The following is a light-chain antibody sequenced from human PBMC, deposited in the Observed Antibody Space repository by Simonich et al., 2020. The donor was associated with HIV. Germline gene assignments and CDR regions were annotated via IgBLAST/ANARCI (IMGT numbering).Light chain of an antibody. CDR1: QSISCW. CDR3: QQYNSYSTWT. J-gene: IGKJ1*01. Sequence: DIQMTQSPSTLSASVGDRVNITCRTSQSISCWLACYQQKPGKAPKLLIYKASSLESAVPSRFSGSGSGTEFTLTISSLQPEDFSTYYCQQYNSYSTWTFGQGTKVEIK. CDR2: KAS. V-gene: IGKV1-5*03.